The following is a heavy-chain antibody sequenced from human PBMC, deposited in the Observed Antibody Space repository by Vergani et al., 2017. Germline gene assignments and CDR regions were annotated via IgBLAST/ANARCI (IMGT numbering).Heavy chain of an antibody. CDR3: ASVASSNSEVTPTAFDV. CDR1: SHTFQTYG. D-gene: IGHD1-1*01. V-gene: IGHV1-18*01. Sequence: QVQLVQSGAELKKPGASVSVSCKGSSHTFQTYGISWVRQAPGKGLEWMAWIRPYTGHTIYAQKFQDRVTMTADTSTNTAYMELRSLRSDDTAVYFCASVASSNSEVTPTAFDVWGKGRMVSDCS. CDR2: IRPYTGHT. J-gene: IGHJ3*01.